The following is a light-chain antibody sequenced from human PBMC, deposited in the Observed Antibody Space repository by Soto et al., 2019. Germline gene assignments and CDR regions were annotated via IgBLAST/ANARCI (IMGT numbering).Light chain of an antibody. Sequence: EIVMTQSPATLSVSPGERATLSWRSSQSVGSNLAWYQQKPGQAPRLLIYGASTRATGIPARFSGSGSGTEFTLTINSLQSEDFAVYCCQQYNNWPITFGQGTRLEIK. CDR1: QSVGSN. CDR3: QQYNNWPIT. V-gene: IGKV3-15*01. CDR2: GAS. J-gene: IGKJ5*01.